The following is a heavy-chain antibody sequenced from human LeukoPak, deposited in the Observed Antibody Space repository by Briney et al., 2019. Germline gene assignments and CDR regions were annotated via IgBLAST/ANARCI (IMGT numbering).Heavy chain of an antibody. J-gene: IGHJ4*02. Sequence: ASVKLSCKASGYTFTSYDINWVRQANGQGLEWMGWMNPNSGNTGYAQKFQGRVTMTRNTSISTAYMELSSLRSEDTAVYYCARGGKFYYDSSGYSWGFDYWGQGTLVTVSS. CDR1: GYTFTSYD. V-gene: IGHV1-8*01. D-gene: IGHD3-22*01. CDR2: MNPNSGNT. CDR3: ARGGKFYYDSSGYSWGFDY.